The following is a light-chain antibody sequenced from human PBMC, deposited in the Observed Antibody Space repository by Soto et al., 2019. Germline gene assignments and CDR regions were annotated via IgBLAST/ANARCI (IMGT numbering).Light chain of an antibody. CDR2: AAS. V-gene: IGKV1-27*01. Sequence: DIQMTQSPSSLSASVGDRVTITCRASQGISNYVAWYQQKPGKVPKLLISAASTSRSGVPSRFSGSGSGTDFTLTISSLQPEDVATYYCQKYDSAPLTFGGGTKVEIK. J-gene: IGKJ4*01. CDR1: QGISNY. CDR3: QKYDSAPLT.